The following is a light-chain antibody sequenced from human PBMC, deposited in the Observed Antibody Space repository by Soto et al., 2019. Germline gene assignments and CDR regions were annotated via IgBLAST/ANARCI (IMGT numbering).Light chain of an antibody. J-gene: IGLJ3*02. V-gene: IGLV1-44*01. CDR2: SNN. Sequence: QSVLTQPPSASGTPGQRVTISCSGSSSNIGSNTVNWYQQLPGTAPKLLIYSNNQRPSGVPDRFSGSKSGTSALLAISGLQSEDEADYYCAAWDDSLNGWVFGGGTKLTVL. CDR3: AAWDDSLNGWV. CDR1: SSNIGSNT.